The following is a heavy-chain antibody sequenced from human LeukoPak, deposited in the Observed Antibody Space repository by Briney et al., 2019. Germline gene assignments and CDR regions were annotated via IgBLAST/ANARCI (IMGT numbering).Heavy chain of an antibody. CDR3: ARAGYYYGSGTHNWFDP. CDR1: GYTFTGYY. Sequence: ASVKVSCKASGYTFTGYYMHWVRQAPGQGLEWMGWINPNSGGTNYAQKLQGRVTMTTDTSTSTAYMELRSLRSDDTAVYYCARAGYYYGSGTHNWFDPWGQGTLVTVSS. V-gene: IGHV1-2*02. CDR2: INPNSGGT. D-gene: IGHD3-10*01. J-gene: IGHJ5*02.